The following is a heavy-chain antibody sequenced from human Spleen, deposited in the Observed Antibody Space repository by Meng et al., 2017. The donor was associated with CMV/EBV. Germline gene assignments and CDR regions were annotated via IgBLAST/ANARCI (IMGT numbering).Heavy chain of an antibody. CDR3: AREYDELTAVINYYYFYGMDV. CDR1: GFTFSSYT. Sequence: GESLKTSCAASGFTFSSYTMNWVRQAPGKGLEWVSSIGSSGGHIYYADSVKGRFTISRDNAKNSLFLQMNSLRAEDTAVYYCAREYDELTAVINYYYFYGMDVWGAGTTVTVSS. J-gene: IGHJ6*04. V-gene: IGHV3-21*01. D-gene: IGHD5-18*01. CDR2: IGSSGGHI.